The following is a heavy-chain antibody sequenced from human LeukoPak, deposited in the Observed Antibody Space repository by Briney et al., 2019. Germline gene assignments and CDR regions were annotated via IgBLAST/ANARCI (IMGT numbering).Heavy chain of an antibody. V-gene: IGHV4-59*01. Sequence: SETLSLTCTVSGGSISSYYWSWIRQPPGKGLEWIGYIYYSGSTNYNPSLKSRVTISVDTSKNQFSLKLSSVTAADTAVYYCARDEDIVVVPAALNYFDYWGQGTLVTVSS. CDR2: IYYSGST. J-gene: IGHJ4*02. D-gene: IGHD2-2*01. CDR1: GGSISSYY. CDR3: ARDEDIVVVPAALNYFDY.